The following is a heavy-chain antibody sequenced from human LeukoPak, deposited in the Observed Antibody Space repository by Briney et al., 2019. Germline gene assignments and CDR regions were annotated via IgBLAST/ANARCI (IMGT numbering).Heavy chain of an antibody. CDR1: GYTFTSYD. D-gene: IGHD3-16*01. V-gene: IGHV1-8*01. J-gene: IGHJ6*03. CDR3: ARSSGTYDYVWGSQYYMDV. Sequence: ASVKVSCKASGYTFTSYDINWVRQATGQGLEWMGWMNPNSGNTGYAQKFQGRVTITRNTSISTAYMELSSLRSEDTAVYYCARSSGTYDYVWGSQYYMDVWGKGTTVTVSS. CDR2: MNPNSGNT.